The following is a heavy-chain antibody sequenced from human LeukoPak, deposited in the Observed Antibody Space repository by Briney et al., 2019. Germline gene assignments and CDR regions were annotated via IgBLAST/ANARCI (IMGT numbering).Heavy chain of an antibody. CDR2: INHSGST. J-gene: IGHJ4*02. V-gene: IGHV4-34*01. CDR3: ASAKDYYDSRGYYSDY. CDR1: GGSFSGYY. Sequence: PSETLSLTCAVYGGSFSGYYWSWIRQPPGKGLEWIGEINHSGSTNYNPSLKSRVTISVDTSKNQFSLKLSSVTAAGTAVYYCASAKDYYDSRGYYSDYWGQGTLVTVSS. D-gene: IGHD3-22*01.